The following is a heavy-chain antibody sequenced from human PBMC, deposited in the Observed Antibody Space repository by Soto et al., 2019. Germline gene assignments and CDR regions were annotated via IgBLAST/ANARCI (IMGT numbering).Heavy chain of an antibody. Sequence: ASVKVSCKASGYSFATHSFSWVRQAPGQGLEWMGWISAYNGNTDYPQKFQGRVTMTTDTSTTTAYMELRGLTSDDTAVYYCARAGARTSSSYYYYYGMDVWGQGTTVTVSS. J-gene: IGHJ6*02. CDR1: GYSFATHS. CDR3: ARAGARTSSSYYYYYGMDV. CDR2: ISAYNGNT. D-gene: IGHD6-6*01. V-gene: IGHV1-18*01.